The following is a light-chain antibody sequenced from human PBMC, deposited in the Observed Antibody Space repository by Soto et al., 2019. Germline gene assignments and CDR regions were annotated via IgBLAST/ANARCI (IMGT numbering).Light chain of an antibody. J-gene: IGKJ3*01. Sequence: EIVLTQSPGTLSLSPGERATLSCRASQSVSSSYLAWYQQKPGQAPRLLIYGASSRATGIPDRFSGSGSGTDFTLTISRLEPEDFAVYYCQQYNNWPPPFTFGPGTKVDIK. V-gene: IGKV3-20*01. CDR2: GAS. CDR3: QQYNNWPPPFT. CDR1: QSVSSSY.